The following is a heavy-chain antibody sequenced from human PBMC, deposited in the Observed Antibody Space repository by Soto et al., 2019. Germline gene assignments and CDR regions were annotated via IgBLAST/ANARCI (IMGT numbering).Heavy chain of an antibody. Sequence: ASVKVSCKASGYTFTTYYMHWVRQAPGQGLEWMGWINPNSGGTNYAQKFQGWVTMTRDTSISTAYMELSRLRSDDTAVYYCARTYGSGTYGMDVWGQGTTVTVSS. V-gene: IGHV1-2*04. CDR1: GYTFTTYY. CDR2: INPNSGGT. CDR3: ARTYGSGTYGMDV. D-gene: IGHD3-10*01. J-gene: IGHJ6*02.